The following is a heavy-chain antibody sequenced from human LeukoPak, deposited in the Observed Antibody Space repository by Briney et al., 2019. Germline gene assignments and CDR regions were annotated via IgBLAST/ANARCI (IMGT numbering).Heavy chain of an antibody. V-gene: IGHV3-21*01. Sequence: GGSLRLSCAASGFTFSSYSMHWVRQAPGKGLEWVSSISTSGSYIYYADSLKGRFTISRDNAKNSLYLQMNSLRAEDTAVYYCARDLSSSWYYMYYFDYWGQGTLVTVSS. CDR3: ARDLSSSWYYMYYFDY. CDR2: ISTSGSYI. J-gene: IGHJ4*02. CDR1: GFTFSSYS. D-gene: IGHD6-13*01.